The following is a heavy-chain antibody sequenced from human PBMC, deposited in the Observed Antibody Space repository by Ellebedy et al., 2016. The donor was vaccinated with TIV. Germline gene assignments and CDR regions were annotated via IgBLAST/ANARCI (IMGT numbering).Heavy chain of an antibody. V-gene: IGHV1-46*01. J-gene: IGHJ6*02. Sequence: ALVKVSCKASGYTFTRYYMHWVRQAPGQGLEWMGIINPSGGSTSYAQKFQGRVTMTRDTSTSTVYMELSSLRSEDTAVYYCARVPPLFGDFGYYYYGMDVWGQGTTVTVSS. CDR3: ARVPPLFGDFGYYYYGMDV. D-gene: IGHD2-21*02. CDR1: GYTFTRYY. CDR2: INPSGGST.